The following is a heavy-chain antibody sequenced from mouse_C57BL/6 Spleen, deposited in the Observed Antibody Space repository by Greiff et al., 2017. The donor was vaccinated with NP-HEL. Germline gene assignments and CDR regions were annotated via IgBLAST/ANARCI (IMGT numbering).Heavy chain of an antibody. J-gene: IGHJ4*01. CDR3: ARLIGSYAMDY. CDR1: GFTFSDYG. D-gene: IGHD2-2*01. CDR2: ISRGSSTI. Sequence: EVKLVESGGGLVKPGGSLKLSCAASGFTFSDYGMHWVRQAPEKGLEWVAYISRGSSTIYYADTVKGRFTISRDNAKNTLFLQMTSLGSEDTAMYYCARLIGSYAMDYWGQGTSVTVSS. V-gene: IGHV5-17*01.